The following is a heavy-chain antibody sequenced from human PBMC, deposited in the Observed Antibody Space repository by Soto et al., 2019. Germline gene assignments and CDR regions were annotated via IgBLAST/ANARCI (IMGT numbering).Heavy chain of an antibody. D-gene: IGHD3-16*01. V-gene: IGHV3-30-3*01. J-gene: IGHJ4*02. Sequence: QVQLVESGGGVVQPGRTLRLSCAASGYTFSSYAMHWLHQAPGKGVEWVAVISYDGSNKYYADSVKGRFTISRDNSKNTLYLQMNSLRAEDTAVYYCALLGDLDYWGQGTLVTVSS. CDR3: ALLGDLDY. CDR1: GYTFSSYA. CDR2: ISYDGSNK.